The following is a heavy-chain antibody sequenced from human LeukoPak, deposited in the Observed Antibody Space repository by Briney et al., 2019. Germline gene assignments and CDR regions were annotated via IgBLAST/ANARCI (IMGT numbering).Heavy chain of an antibody. CDR2: ISSYNGNT. CDR1: GYTFTSYG. Sequence: ASVKVSCKASGYTFTSYGISWVRRAPGHGLEWMGWISSYNGNTSYAAKVQGRITMTKDTSASTAYLELRSLRSDDTAVYYCARIACSSSSCTYSGRRRVRGGSLDPWGQGTLVTVSS. CDR3: ARIACSSSSCTYSGRRRVRGGSLDP. J-gene: IGHJ5*02. D-gene: IGHD2-2*01. V-gene: IGHV1-18*01.